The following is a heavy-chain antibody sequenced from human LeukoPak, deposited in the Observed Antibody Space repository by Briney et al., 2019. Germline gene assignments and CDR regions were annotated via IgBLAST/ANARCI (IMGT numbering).Heavy chain of an antibody. CDR2: INYSDGKT. CDR1: GFTFSIYA. Sequence: GGSLRLSCSGSGFTFSIYAMNWVRQAPGKGLEWVSGINYSDGKTSYADSVKGRFTISRDNSRNTLYLQMNSLRVEDTAVHYCAKGGKWDVTPFDYWGQGTLVTVSS. D-gene: IGHD1-26*01. J-gene: IGHJ4*02. V-gene: IGHV3-23*01. CDR3: AKGGKWDVTPFDY.